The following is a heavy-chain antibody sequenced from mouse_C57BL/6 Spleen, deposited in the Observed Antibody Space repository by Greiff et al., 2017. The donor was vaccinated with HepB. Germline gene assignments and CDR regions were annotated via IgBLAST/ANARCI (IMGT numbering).Heavy chain of an antibody. Sequence: EVQLVESGGGLVKPGGSLKLSCAASGFTFSSYAMSWVRQTPEKRLEWVATISDGGSYTYYPDNVKGRFTISRDNAKNNLYLQMSHLKSEDTAMYYCDYYGSSYGYYAMDYWGQGTSVTVSS. CDR2: ISDGGSYT. CDR3: DYYGSSYGYYAMDY. D-gene: IGHD1-1*01. V-gene: IGHV5-4*01. J-gene: IGHJ4*01. CDR1: GFTFSSYA.